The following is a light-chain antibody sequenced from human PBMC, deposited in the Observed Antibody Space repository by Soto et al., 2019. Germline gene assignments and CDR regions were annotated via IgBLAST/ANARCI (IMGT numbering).Light chain of an antibody. Sequence: EIVLTQSPGTLSLSPGERATLFCRASQSVSNSYLAWYQQKPGQAPRLVIYGASSRATGIPDRFSGSGSGADFTLTISRLEPEDFAVYYCQQYGSSPTFGPGTKVDMK. CDR3: QQYGSSPT. J-gene: IGKJ3*01. CDR1: QSVSNSY. V-gene: IGKV3-20*01. CDR2: GAS.